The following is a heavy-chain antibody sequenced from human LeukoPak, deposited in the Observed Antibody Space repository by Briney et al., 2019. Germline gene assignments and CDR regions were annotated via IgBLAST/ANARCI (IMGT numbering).Heavy chain of an antibody. CDR2: LRGDGET. V-gene: IGHV3-23*01. D-gene: IGHD3-16*01. CDR3: AKASWVSNVDAVL. CDR1: GFIFRNYA. J-gene: IGHJ4*02. Sequence: GGSLRLSCAASGFIFRNYAMSWVRHGPARGLEWVSSLRGDGETFYADSVKGRFTLSRDDSRNTAYFQLNNLRVDDTAIYYCAKASWVSNVDAVLWGQGTLVTVSS.